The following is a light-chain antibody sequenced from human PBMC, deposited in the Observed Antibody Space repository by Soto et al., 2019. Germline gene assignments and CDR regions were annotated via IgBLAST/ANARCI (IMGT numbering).Light chain of an antibody. CDR1: DSVIISY. Sequence: DIVLTQSPGTLSLSPGERAALSXRASDSVIISYVAWSQQEPGXAPRVXXACXSNMATGSPDRFSGSGSVTDFTLTISRLDPEDFAVYYCQQYENATRTFGGGTKVDIK. CDR2: CXS. J-gene: IGKJ4*02. CDR3: QQYENATRT. V-gene: IGKV3-20*01.